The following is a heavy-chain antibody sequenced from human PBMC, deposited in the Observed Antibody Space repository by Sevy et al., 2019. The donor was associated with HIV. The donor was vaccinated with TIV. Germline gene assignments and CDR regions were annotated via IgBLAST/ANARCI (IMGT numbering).Heavy chain of an antibody. D-gene: IGHD6-13*01. V-gene: IGHV1-69*06. CDR3: ARVTIAAAGTGYYYYMDV. CDR2: IIPIFGTA. J-gene: IGHJ6*03. CDR1: GGTFSSYA. Sequence: SVKVSCKASGGTFSSYAISWVRQAPGQGLEWMGGIIPIFGTANYAQKFQGRVTITADKSTSTAYMELSSLRSEETAVYYCARVTIAAAGTGYYYYMDVWGKGTTVTVSS.